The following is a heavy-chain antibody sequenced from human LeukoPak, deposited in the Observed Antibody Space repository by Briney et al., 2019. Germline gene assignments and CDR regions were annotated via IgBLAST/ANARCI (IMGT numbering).Heavy chain of an antibody. CDR3: ANPTRFDP. V-gene: IGHV3-43*02. Sequence: GGSLRLSCAASGFTFDGYAIHWVRQAPGKGLEWVSLTTGDGGRTYYAESVKGRFTVSRDNSNNSLFLQMNSLRAEDTAVYYCANPTRFDPWGQGTLVTVSS. J-gene: IGHJ5*02. CDR2: TTGDGGRT. CDR1: GFTFDGYA.